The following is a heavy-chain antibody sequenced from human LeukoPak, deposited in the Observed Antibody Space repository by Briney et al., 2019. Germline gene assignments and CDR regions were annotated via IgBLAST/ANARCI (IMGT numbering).Heavy chain of an antibody. D-gene: IGHD2-15*01. CDR1: GFTFSSYA. CDR2: ISGSGGST. CDR3: AKDIVVVVAAGDY. J-gene: IGHJ4*02. V-gene: IGHV3-23*01. Sequence: PGGSLRLSCAASGFTFSSYAMSWVRQAPGKGLERVSAISGSGGSTYYADSVKGRFTISRDNSKNTLYLQMNSLRAEDTAVYYCAKDIVVVVAAGDYWGQGTLVTVSS.